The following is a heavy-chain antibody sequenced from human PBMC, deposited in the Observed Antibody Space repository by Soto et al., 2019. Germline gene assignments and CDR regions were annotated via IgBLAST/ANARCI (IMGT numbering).Heavy chain of an antibody. J-gene: IGHJ6*01. V-gene: IGHV3-30-3*01. CDR3: AREGSAVGYYGLDV. D-gene: IGHD1-26*01. CDR1: GFTFSNYV. CDR2: VSFAGTNK. Sequence: QVQLVESGGGVVQPGRSLRLSCVASGFTFSNYVMHWVRRAPGKGLEWVAVVSFAGTNKYYPDSVKGRFTISRDKSRTTPSLEMHSLTAADTAVYYCAREGSAVGYYGLDVWGQGTPVTVSP.